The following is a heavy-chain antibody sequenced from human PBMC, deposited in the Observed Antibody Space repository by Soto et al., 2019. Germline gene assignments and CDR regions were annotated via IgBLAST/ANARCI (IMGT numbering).Heavy chain of an antibody. Sequence: PGGALRVFCAASGFTFSNFWMHWVRQAPGKGPVWVSRINGDGSSTSHADSVKGRFTISRDNAENTLFLQMSGLRAEDTAVYYCARAQLLPYDAFDAWGLWTGATVSS. CDR3: ARAQLLPYDAFDA. CDR1: GFTFSNFW. J-gene: IGHJ3*01. V-gene: IGHV3-74*01. CDR2: INGDGSST. D-gene: IGHD2-2*01.